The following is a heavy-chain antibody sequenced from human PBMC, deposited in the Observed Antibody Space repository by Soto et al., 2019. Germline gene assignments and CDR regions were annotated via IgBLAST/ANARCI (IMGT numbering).Heavy chain of an antibody. V-gene: IGHV3-30*18. J-gene: IGHJ4*02. D-gene: IGHD3-16*01. CDR2: ISYDGSNK. CDR1: GFTFSSYG. Sequence: QVQLVESGGGVVQPERSLRLSCAASGFTFSSYGMHWVRQAPGKGLEWVAVISYDGSNKYYADSVKGRFTISRDNSKNTLYLQMNSLRAEDTAVYYCAKDLDYVQGGYWGQGTLVTVSS. CDR3: AKDLDYVQGGY.